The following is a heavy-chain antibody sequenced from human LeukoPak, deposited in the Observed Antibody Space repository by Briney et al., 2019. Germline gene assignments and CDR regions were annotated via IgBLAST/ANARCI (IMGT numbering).Heavy chain of an antibody. D-gene: IGHD3-3*01. CDR1: GFIFSSYW. CDR2: IKRDGSER. V-gene: IGHV3-7*01. J-gene: IGHJ4*02. Sequence: GGSLRLSRAASGFIFSSYWMGWVRQAPGKGLEWVANIKRDGSERYYEDSVKGRFTISRDNAQNSLYLQMNSLRDEDTAVYYCARDKEAAVDFWSGYYPLWGQGTLVTVSS. CDR3: ARDKEAAVDFWSGYYPL.